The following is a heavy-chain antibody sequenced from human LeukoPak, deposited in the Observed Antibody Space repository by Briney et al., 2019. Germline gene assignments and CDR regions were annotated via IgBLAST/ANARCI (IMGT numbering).Heavy chain of an antibody. D-gene: IGHD3-16*02. CDR2: IDYSGST. CDR3: AREIEARLGELSSNWFDP. J-gene: IGHJ5*02. V-gene: IGHV4-31*03. CDR1: GGSITNGGYY. Sequence: PSETLSLTCTVSGGSITNGGYYWSWIRQLPGKGLEWIGYIDYSGSTYYVPSLQSRLSRSVDTSKNQFSLKLSSVTAADTAVYYCAREIEARLGELSSNWFDPWGQGTLVTVSS.